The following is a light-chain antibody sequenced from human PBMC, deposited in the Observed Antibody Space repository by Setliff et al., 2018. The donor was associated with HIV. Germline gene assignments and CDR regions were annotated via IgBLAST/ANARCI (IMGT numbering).Light chain of an antibody. CDR2: EVG. Sequence: QSVLAQPASVSGSPGQSITISCTGTGSDVGGYDYVSWYQQHPGKVPKLMLYEVGNRPSGVSNRFSGSKSGNTASLTISGLQAEDEADYYCCSYTSSTTLVFGTGTKGTVL. J-gene: IGLJ1*01. V-gene: IGLV2-14*01. CDR3: CSYTSSTTLV. CDR1: GSDVGGYDY.